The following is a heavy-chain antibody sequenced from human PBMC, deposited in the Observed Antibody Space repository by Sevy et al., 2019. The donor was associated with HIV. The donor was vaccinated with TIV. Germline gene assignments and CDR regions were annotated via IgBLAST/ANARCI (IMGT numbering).Heavy chain of an antibody. CDR3: AREVRGIVVVPAAIGGEYYGMDV. CDR1: GFTFSSYW. D-gene: IGHD2-2*02. CDR2: IKQDGSEK. V-gene: IGHV3-7*01. J-gene: IGHJ6*02. Sequence: GGSLRLSCAASGFTFSSYWMSWVRQAPGKGLEWVANIKQDGSEKYYVDSVKGRFTISRDNAKNSLYLQMNSLRAEDTAVYYCAREVRGIVVVPAAIGGEYYGMDVWGLGTTVTVSS.